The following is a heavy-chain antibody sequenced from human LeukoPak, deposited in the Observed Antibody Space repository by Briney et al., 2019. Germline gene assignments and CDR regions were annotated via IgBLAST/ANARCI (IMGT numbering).Heavy chain of an antibody. J-gene: IGHJ3*02. V-gene: IGHV3-21*04. Sequence: GGSLRLSCAASGFTFSSYSMNWVRQAPGKGLEWVSSISSSSSYIYYADSVKGRFTISRDNSKNTLYLQMNSLRAEDTAVYYCAKEESSGRAHAFDIWGQGTLVTVSS. D-gene: IGHD3-10*01. CDR1: GFTFSSYS. CDR3: AKEESSGRAHAFDI. CDR2: ISSSSSYI.